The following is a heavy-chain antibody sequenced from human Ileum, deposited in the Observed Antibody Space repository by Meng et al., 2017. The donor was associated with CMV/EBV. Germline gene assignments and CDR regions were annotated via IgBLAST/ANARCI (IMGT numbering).Heavy chain of an antibody. Sequence: GGSLRLSCAASGFTFSNYAMHRVRQAPGRGLEWVAFISYHGKNKYYADSVKGRFTIPRDDSKNTLSLQMDGLRVVDTAVYYCARDRMLWVTRGTYGMDVWGQGTTVTVSS. J-gene: IGHJ6*02. CDR1: GFTFSNYA. D-gene: IGHD1-26*01. CDR2: ISYHGKNK. V-gene: IGHV3-30*04. CDR3: ARDRMLWVTRGTYGMDV.